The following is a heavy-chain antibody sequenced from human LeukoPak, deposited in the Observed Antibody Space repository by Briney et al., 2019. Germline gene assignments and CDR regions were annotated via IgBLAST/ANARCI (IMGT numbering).Heavy chain of an antibody. J-gene: IGHJ4*02. CDR3: ARIVYYYDSSGSIYYFDY. D-gene: IGHD3-22*01. CDR2: ISAYNGNT. V-gene: IGHV1-18*01. CDR1: GYTFTSYG. Sequence: ASVKVSCKASGYTFTSYGISWVRQAPGQGLEWMGWISAYNGNTNYAQKLQGRATMTTDTSTSTAYMELRSLRSDDTAVYYCARIVYYYDSSGSIYYFDYWGQGTLVTVSS.